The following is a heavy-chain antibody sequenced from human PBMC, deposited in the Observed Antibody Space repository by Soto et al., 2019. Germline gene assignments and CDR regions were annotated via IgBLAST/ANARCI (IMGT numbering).Heavy chain of an antibody. V-gene: IGHV5-51*01. CDR2: IYPGDSDT. CDR1: GYSFTSYW. CDR3: ARQGRDGYNFYYYYGMDV. J-gene: IGHJ6*02. Sequence: PGESLKISCKGSGYSFTSYWIGWVRQMPGKGLEWMGIIYPGDSDTRYSPSFQGQVTISADKSISTAYLQWSSLKASDTAMYYCARQGRDGYNFYYYYGMDVWGQGTTVTVS. D-gene: IGHD5-12*01.